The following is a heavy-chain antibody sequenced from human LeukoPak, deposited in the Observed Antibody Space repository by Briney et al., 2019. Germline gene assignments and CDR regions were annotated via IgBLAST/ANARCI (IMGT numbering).Heavy chain of an antibody. D-gene: IGHD6-13*01. CDR3: ARENPPGYSSGMDV. V-gene: IGHV3-33*01. CDR2: IWYDGSNK. CDR1: GFTFSSSG. Sequence: GGSLRLSCAASGFTFSSSGMYWVRQAPGKGLEWVAVIWYDGSNKYYADSVKGRFTISRDNSKNTLYLQMNSLGSEDTAVYYCARENPPGYSSGMDVWGQGTTVTVSS. J-gene: IGHJ6*02.